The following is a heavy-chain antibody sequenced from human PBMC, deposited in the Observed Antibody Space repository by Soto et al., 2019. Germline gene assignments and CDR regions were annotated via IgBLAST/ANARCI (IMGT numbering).Heavy chain of an antibody. CDR3: ARVSAWYFDL. CDR1: GFTFSSYA. CDR2: ISYDGSNK. V-gene: IGHV3-30-3*01. D-gene: IGHD6-25*01. J-gene: IGHJ2*01. Sequence: QVQLVESGGGVVQPGRSLRLSCAASGFTFSSYAMHWVRQAPGKGLEWVAVISYDGSNKYYADSVKGRFTISRDNSKNTLYLQMNSLRAEDTAVYYCARVSAWYFDLWGRGTLVTVSS.